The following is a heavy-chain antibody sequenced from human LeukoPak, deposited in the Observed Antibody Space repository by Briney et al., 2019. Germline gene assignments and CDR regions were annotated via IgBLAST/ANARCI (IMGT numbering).Heavy chain of an antibody. CDR1: GFTFNNYA. V-gene: IGHV3-30-3*01. Sequence: PGGSLRLSCAASGFTFNNYAIHWVRQAPGKGLEWVAVISYDGSNKYYADSVKGRFTISRDNSKNTLYLQMNSLRTEDTAVYYCARGSSGSLGRAFDIWGQGTMVTVSS. CDR3: ARGSSGSLGRAFDI. D-gene: IGHD1-26*01. CDR2: ISYDGSNK. J-gene: IGHJ3*02.